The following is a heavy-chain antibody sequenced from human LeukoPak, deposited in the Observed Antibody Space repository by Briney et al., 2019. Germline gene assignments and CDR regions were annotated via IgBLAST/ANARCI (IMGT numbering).Heavy chain of an antibody. CDR3: ARMSGYCSGGSCYGNNWLDP. CDR1: GGTFSSYA. CDR2: IIPIFGTA. V-gene: IGHV1-69*13. Sequence: ASVKVSCKASGGTFSSYAISWVRQAPGQGLEWMGGIIPIFGTANYAQKFQGRVTITADESTSTAYMELSSLRSEDTAVYYCARMSGYCSGGSCYGNNWLDPWGREPWSPSPQ. J-gene: IGHJ5*02. D-gene: IGHD2-15*01.